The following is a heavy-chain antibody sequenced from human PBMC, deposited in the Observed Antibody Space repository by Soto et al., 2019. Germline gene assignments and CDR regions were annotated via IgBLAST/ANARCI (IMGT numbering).Heavy chain of an antibody. J-gene: IGHJ6*02. V-gene: IGHV3-30*18. D-gene: IGHD2-15*01. Sequence: GGSLRLSCAASGFTFSSYGMHWVRQAPGKGLEWVAVISYDGNNKYYADSMKGRFTISRDNSKNTLYLQMNSLRAEDTAVYYCAKDEVLVVAVARDYYGMDVWGQGTTVTVSS. CDR2: ISYDGNNK. CDR3: AKDEVLVVAVARDYYGMDV. CDR1: GFTFSSYG.